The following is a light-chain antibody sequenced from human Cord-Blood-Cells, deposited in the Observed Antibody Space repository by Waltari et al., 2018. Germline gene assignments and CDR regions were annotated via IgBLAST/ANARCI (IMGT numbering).Light chain of an antibody. CDR2: DAS. CDR3: QHRSNGPPLT. Sequence: IVLPQSPATLSLSPGARATLSCRARQCVSSYLAWYQQKPGQVHRLLIYDASYGATGIPGRFSGSVSVTDCTLTISSLGPEDFAVYYCQHRSNGPPLTCGGGTKEEIK. CDR1: QCVSSY. J-gene: IGKJ4*01. V-gene: IGKV3-11*01.